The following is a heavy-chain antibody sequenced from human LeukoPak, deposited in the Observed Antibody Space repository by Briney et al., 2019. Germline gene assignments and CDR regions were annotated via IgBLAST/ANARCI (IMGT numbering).Heavy chain of an antibody. Sequence: ASVNVSCKASEYTFTRYQMHWVRQAPGQGLEWLGRINPNSGGTNYAQMFQGRVTMTRDTSIRTLYMELSRLRSGDTAVYYCARELPRELGLDVWGQGTTVTVSS. D-gene: IGHD1-26*01. CDR1: EYTFTRYQ. CDR3: ARELPRELGLDV. J-gene: IGHJ6*02. CDR2: INPNSGGT. V-gene: IGHV1-2*06.